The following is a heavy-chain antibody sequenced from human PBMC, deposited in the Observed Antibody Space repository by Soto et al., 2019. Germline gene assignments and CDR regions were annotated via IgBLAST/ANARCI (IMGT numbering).Heavy chain of an antibody. D-gene: IGHD2-2*01. J-gene: IGHJ2*01. CDR3: ARKFPGSTTRPDYWYFDL. CDR1: GFTFISYA. Sequence: EVQLLESGGGLVQPGGSLRLSCAASGFTFISYAMNWVRQAPGKGLQWVSAISGGGDATFYADSVKGRFTISRDNSRNTVTLQMNSLGADDTAGYYCARKFPGSTTRPDYWYFDLWGRGTLVTVSS. CDR2: ISGGGDAT. V-gene: IGHV3-23*01.